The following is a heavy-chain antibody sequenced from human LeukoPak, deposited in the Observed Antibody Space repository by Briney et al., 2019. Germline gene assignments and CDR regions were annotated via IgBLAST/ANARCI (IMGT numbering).Heavy chain of an antibody. D-gene: IGHD2-2*01. CDR1: GYTFTSYY. CDR2: INPNSGGT. CDR3: ARDIVVVPAAKSVSGTYYYYGMDV. J-gene: IGHJ6*02. V-gene: IGHV1-2*02. Sequence: GASVKVSCKASGYTFTSYYMHWERQAPGQGLEWMGWINPNSGGTNYAQKFQGRVTMTRDTSISTAYMELSRLRSDDTAVYYCARDIVVVPAAKSVSGTYYYYGMDVWGQGTTVAVSS.